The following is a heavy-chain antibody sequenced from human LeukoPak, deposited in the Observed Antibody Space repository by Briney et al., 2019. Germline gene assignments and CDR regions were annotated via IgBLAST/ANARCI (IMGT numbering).Heavy chain of an antibody. CDR3: ATGRYCSSTSCPFDP. D-gene: IGHD2-2*01. V-gene: IGHV4-34*01. CDR1: GGSFSGYY. CDR2: INHSGST. Sequence: SETLSLTCAVYGGSFSGYYWGWIRQPPGKGLEWIGEINHSGSTNYNPSLKSRVTISVDTSKNQFSLKLSSVTAADTAVYYCATGRYCSSTSCPFDPWGQGTLVTVSS. J-gene: IGHJ5*02.